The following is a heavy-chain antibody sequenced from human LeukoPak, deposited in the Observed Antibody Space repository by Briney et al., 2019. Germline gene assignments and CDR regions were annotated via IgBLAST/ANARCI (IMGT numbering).Heavy chain of an antibody. CDR2: IKQDGSAM. J-gene: IGHJ3*02. V-gene: IGHV3-7*01. Sequence: AGSLRLSCAASGFTFRSYWMDWVRQAPGKGLEWVANIKQDGSAMYYVDSVKGRFTISRDNTNNSLFLHMSSLSVEDTAVYFCASSYFDNSLHAYDIWGQGTMVTVSS. CDR3: ASSYFDNSLHAYDI. D-gene: IGHD3-22*01. CDR1: GFTFRSYW.